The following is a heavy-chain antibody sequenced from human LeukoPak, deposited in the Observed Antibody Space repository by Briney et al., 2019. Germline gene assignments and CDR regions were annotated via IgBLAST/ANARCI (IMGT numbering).Heavy chain of an antibody. V-gene: IGHV1-2*02. Sequence: ASVKVSCKASGFTFTVYNIHWVRQPPGQGLEWMGWINPNNGGTNYAQKCQGRVTMTRDTSISTAYMELSRLRSDDTAVYYCARGLSGPYYYYYMDVWGKGTTVTVSS. D-gene: IGHD2-15*01. CDR2: INPNNGGT. CDR1: GFTFTVYN. CDR3: ARGLSGPYYYYYMDV. J-gene: IGHJ6*03.